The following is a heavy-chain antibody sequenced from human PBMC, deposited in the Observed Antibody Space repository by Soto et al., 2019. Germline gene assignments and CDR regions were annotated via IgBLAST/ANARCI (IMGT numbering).Heavy chain of an antibody. CDR3: ARGGSSSAWDSYYYYYYGMDV. J-gene: IGHJ6*02. CDR1: VFAFSTYS. CDR2: FRSDWSTI. Sequence: GGSLRLSCAASVFAFSTYSMNLVRQAPGKGLEWISYFRSDWSTIYYADSVKGRFTISRKNDKNSLYLQMNSLGDEDTAIYYCARGGSSSAWDSYYYYYYGMDVWGQGTTVTVSS. D-gene: IGHD6-19*01. V-gene: IGHV3-48*02.